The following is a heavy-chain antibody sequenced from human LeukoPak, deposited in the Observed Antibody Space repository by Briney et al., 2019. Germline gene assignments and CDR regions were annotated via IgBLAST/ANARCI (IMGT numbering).Heavy chain of an antibody. D-gene: IGHD2-15*01. Sequence: PSETLSLTCTVSGGSISSGSHYRGWIRQPPGQGLEWIGSIYYSGSTYYNPSLKSRVTISVDTSKNQFSLKLSSVTAADTAVYYCARKNNCSGGSCHSSSWFDPWGQGTLVTVSS. J-gene: IGHJ5*02. V-gene: IGHV4-39*07. CDR2: IYYSGST. CDR1: GGSISSGSHY. CDR3: ARKNNCSGGSCHSSSWFDP.